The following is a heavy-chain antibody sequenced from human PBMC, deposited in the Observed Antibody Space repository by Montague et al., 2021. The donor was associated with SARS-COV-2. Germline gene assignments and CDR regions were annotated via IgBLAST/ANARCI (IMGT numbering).Heavy chain of an antibody. J-gene: IGHJ3*02. Sequence: FLRLSCAASGFTFGDYAMHLFRQTPGKGLEWVSDISWNSGSRGYADSVKGRFTIYRDNAKNSLYLQMNSLRTEDTAFYYCAKDYYFGAFDIWGRRTMVTVSS. CDR1: GFTFGDYA. V-gene: IGHV3-9*01. D-gene: IGHD3-10*01. CDR3: AKDYYFGAFDI. CDR2: ISWNSGSR.